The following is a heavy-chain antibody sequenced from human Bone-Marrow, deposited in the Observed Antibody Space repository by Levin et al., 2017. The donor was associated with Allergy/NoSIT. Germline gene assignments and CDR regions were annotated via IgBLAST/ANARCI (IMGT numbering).Heavy chain of an antibody. Sequence: GGSLRLSCAASGFTFSDYYMSWIRQAPGKGLEWVSYISSSSSYTNYADSVKGRFTISRDNAKNSLYLQMNSLRAEDTAVYYCARRSCYDILTGYPDYWGQGTLVTVSS. V-gene: IGHV3-11*06. CDR2: ISSSSSYT. D-gene: IGHD3-9*01. CDR3: ARRSCYDILTGYPDY. J-gene: IGHJ4*02. CDR1: GFTFSDYY.